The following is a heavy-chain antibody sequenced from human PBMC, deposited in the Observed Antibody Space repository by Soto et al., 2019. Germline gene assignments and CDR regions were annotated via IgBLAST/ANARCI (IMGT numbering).Heavy chain of an antibody. CDR1: GDSVSSHSAA. CDR2: TYYRSKWYN. J-gene: IGHJ4*02. Sequence: SQTLSLTCDISGDSVSSHSAAWNWIRQSPSRGLEWLGRTYYRSKWYNDYAVSVKSRITINPDTSKNQFSLQLNSVTPEHKAVYYCAREGQYGDHHYFDYWGQGTLVTVSS. D-gene: IGHD4-17*01. V-gene: IGHV6-1*01. CDR3: AREGQYGDHHYFDY.